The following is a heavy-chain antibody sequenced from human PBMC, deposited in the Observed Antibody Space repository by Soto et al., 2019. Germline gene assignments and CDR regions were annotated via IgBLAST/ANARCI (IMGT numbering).Heavy chain of an antibody. J-gene: IGHJ4*02. D-gene: IGHD3-10*01. V-gene: IGHV4-34*01. Sequence: SETLSLTCSFYCGSFSGYYLSLIVKPPGKGLELIGEINHSGSTNYNPSLKSRVTISVDTSKNQFSLKLSSVTAADTAVYYCARFPMVRGVIDYWGQGTLVTVSS. CDR3: ARFPMVRGVIDY. CDR1: CGSFSGYY. CDR2: INHSGST.